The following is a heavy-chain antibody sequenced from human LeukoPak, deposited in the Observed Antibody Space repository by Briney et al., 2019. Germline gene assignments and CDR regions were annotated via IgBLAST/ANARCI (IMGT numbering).Heavy chain of an antibody. CDR1: GYTFIDHY. V-gene: IGHV1-2*02. J-gene: IGHJ4*02. CDR3: ARGPPVGFRFLDWALPLDG. D-gene: IGHD3-3*01. CDR2: VNPKSGGT. Sequence: ASVKVSCKTSGYTFIDHYVNWVRQAPGHGLEWMGWVNPKSGGTNYGRKYQGRVIMTSDTSTGTAYLDLGNLSSDDTAIYFCARGPPVGFRFLDWALPLDGWGQGTLVTVSS.